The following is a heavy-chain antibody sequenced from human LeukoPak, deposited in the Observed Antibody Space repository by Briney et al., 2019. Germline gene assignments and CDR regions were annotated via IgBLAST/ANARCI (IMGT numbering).Heavy chain of an antibody. V-gene: IGHV3-48*04. J-gene: IGHJ4*02. CDR3: AGGTRDSGLK. CDR2: ISSSGSAI. D-gene: IGHD6-19*01. CDR1: AFTFSTYS. Sequence: GGSLRLSCAASAFTFSTYSMNWVRKAPGKGLQWVSYISSSGSAIYYADSVKGRFTISRDNTKSSLYLQMNSLRAEDTAVYYCAGGTRDSGLKWGPGTSVTVSS.